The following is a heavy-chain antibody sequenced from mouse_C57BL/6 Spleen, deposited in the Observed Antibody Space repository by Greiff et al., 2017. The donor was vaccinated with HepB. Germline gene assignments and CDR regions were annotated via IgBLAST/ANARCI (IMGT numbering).Heavy chain of an antibody. D-gene: IGHD2-2*01. J-gene: IGHJ2*01. CDR3: ARGRLPSDY. CDR2: IDPSDSYT. Sequence: QVQLQQPGAELVKPGASVKLSCKASGYTFTSYWMQWVKQRPGQGLEWIGEIDPSDSYTNYNQKFKGKATLTVDTSSSTAYMQLSSLTSEDSAVYYCARGRLPSDYWGKGTTLTVAS. V-gene: IGHV1-50*01. CDR1: GYTFTSYW.